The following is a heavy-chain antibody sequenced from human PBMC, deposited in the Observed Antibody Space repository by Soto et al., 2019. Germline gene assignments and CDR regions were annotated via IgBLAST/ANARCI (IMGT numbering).Heavy chain of an antibody. Sequence: VQLVESGGGLVKPGGSLRLSCAASGFTFSSYSMNWVRQAPGKGLEWVSSISSSSSYIYYADSVKGRFTISRDNAKNSLYLQMNSLRAEDTAVYYCAREGGDNWNYGDYFDYWGQGTLVTVSS. CDR1: GFTFSSYS. D-gene: IGHD1-7*01. CDR2: ISSSSSYI. J-gene: IGHJ4*02. V-gene: IGHV3-21*01. CDR3: AREGGDNWNYGDYFDY.